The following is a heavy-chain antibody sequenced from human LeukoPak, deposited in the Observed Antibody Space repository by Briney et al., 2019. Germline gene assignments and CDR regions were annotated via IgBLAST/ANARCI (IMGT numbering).Heavy chain of an antibody. J-gene: IGHJ6*02. CDR3: ARGAYCSSTSCPTGYYGMDV. Sequence: GGSLRLSCAASGFTFSSYGMHWVRQAPGKGLEWVSYISSSGSTIYYADSVKGRFTISRDNAKNSLYLQMNSLRAEDTAVYYCARGAYCSSTSCPTGYYGMDVWGQGTTVTVSS. V-gene: IGHV3-48*04. D-gene: IGHD2-2*01. CDR1: GFTFSSYG. CDR2: ISSSGSTI.